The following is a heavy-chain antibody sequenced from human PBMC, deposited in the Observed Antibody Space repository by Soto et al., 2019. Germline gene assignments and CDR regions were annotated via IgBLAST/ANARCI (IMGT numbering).Heavy chain of an antibody. V-gene: IGHV3-30*18. D-gene: IGHD2-2*01. J-gene: IGHJ6*02. CDR1: GFTFSNYG. CDR3: AKVTGYCSSSSCRRDYYYYSGMDV. CDR2: ISYDGRDK. Sequence: PGWSLRLSCAASGFTFSNYGMHWVRQAPGKGLEWVAVISYDGRDKYYADSVKGRFSISRDNSKNTLYLQMNSLRAEDTAVYYCAKVTGYCSSSSCRRDYYYYSGMDVWGQGTTVTV.